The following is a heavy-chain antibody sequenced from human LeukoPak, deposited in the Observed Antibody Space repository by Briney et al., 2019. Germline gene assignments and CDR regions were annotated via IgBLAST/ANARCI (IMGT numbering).Heavy chain of an antibody. CDR1: GYTFTSYG. CDR2: ISAYNGNT. CDR3: AFLYDSSGYALFDY. V-gene: IGHV1-18*01. J-gene: IGHJ4*02. Sequence: ASVKVSCKASGYTFTSYGISWVRQAPGQGPEWMGWISAYNGNTNYAQKLQGRVTMTTDTSTSTAYMELRSLRSEDTAVYYCAFLYDSSGYALFDYWGQGTLVTVSS. D-gene: IGHD3-22*01.